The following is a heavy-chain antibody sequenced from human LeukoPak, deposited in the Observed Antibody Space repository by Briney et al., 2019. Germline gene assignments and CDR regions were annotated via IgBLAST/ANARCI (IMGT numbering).Heavy chain of an antibody. J-gene: IGHJ4*02. CDR1: GYSFTNYW. CDR2: IYPGDSDT. D-gene: IGHD6-19*01. Sequence: GESLKISCEGSGYSFTNYWIGWVRQMPGKGLEWMGIIYPGDSDTRYNPSFQGQVTISAGKSINTAYLQWSSLKASDTAMYYCARRNPPGGIAVAGGENCFDYWGQGTLVTVSS. CDR3: ARRNPPGGIAVAGGENCFDY. V-gene: IGHV5-51*01.